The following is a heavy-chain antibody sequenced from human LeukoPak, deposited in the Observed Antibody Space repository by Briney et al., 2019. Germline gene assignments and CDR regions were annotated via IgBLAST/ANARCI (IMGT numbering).Heavy chain of an antibody. CDR3: AIDDSSGYNDY. CDR2: IIPIFGTA. V-gene: IGHV1-69*05. J-gene: IGHJ4*02. Sequence: GASEKVSCKASGGTFSSYAISWVRQAPGQGLEWMGGIIPIFGTANYAQKFQGRVTITTDESTSTAYMELSSLRSEDTAVYYCAIDDSSGYNDYWGQGTLVTVSS. CDR1: GGTFSSYA. D-gene: IGHD3-22*01.